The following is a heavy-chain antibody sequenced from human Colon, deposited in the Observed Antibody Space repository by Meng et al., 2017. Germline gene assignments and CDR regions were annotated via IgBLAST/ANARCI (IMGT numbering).Heavy chain of an antibody. CDR2: IHHGRGT. J-gene: IGHJ4*02. CDR3: ARNGFYSLGY. D-gene: IGHD3-22*01. Sequence: HVHLQEAGPGLVKPSGTLSLTCAVSGDSITYDNWWSWLRQPPGKGLEWIGEIHHGRGTNYNPALRSRVTFSLDKSRNQLSLTLTSVTAADTAGYYCARNGFYSLGYWGPGALVTVSS. V-gene: IGHV4-4*02. CDR1: GDSITYDNW.